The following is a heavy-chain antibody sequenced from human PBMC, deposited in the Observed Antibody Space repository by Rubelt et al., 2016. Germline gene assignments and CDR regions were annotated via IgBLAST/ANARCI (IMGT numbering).Heavy chain of an antibody. CDR1: GFTFSSYA. V-gene: IGHV3-23*04. CDR3: AKGGDCSSTSFCQYFQH. D-gene: IGHD2-2*01. J-gene: IGHJ1*01. CDR2: ISGSGGST. Sequence: VQLVESGGGVVQPGRSLRLSCAASGFTFSSYAMSWVRQAPGKGLEWVSAISGSGGSTYYADSVKGRFTISRDNSKNTLYLQMNSLRAEDTAVYYCAKGGDCSSTSFCQYFQHWGQGTLVTVS.